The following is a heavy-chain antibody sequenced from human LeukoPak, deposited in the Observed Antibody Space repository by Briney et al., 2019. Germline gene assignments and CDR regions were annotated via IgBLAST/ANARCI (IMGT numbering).Heavy chain of an antibody. CDR2: ISHDGNNR. D-gene: IGHD2-2*01. Sequence: PGGSLRLSCAASGFSFSTYAMHWVRQASGKGLEWVAVISHDGNNRYYADSVKGRFTVSRDNSKNTLHLQMYSLRAEDTAVYYCARPYCSSSSCYDVYYYYYTDVWGKGTTVTV. J-gene: IGHJ6*03. CDR1: GFSFSTYA. CDR3: ARPYCSSSSCYDVYYYYYTDV. V-gene: IGHV3-30*04.